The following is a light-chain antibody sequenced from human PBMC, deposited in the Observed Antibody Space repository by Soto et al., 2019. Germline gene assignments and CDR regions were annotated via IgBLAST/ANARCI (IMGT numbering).Light chain of an antibody. CDR1: QSVSTS. CDR3: QQSFSLPRT. J-gene: IGKJ2*02. CDR2: SAS. V-gene: IGKV1-39*01. Sequence: DIQMTQSPSSLSASVGDRITITCRASQSVSTSLHWYQHKPGKAPKLLIDSASNLQSGVPSRFSGSGSGTDFTLTISSLQPEDFAIYYCQQSFSLPRTFGQGTKLEIK.